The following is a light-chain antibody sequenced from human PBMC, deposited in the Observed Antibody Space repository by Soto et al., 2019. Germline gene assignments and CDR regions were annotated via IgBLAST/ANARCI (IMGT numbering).Light chain of an antibody. J-gene: IGLJ3*02. Sequence: QAVVTQPASVSGSPGQSITISCTGTSSDVGGYNYVSWYQQHPGKAPKLMIYDVSNRPSGVSNRLSGSKSGNTASLTISGLQAEDEADYYCSSYTSSSTWVFGGGTKLTVL. V-gene: IGLV2-14*03. CDR1: SSDVGGYNY. CDR2: DVS. CDR3: SSYTSSSTWV.